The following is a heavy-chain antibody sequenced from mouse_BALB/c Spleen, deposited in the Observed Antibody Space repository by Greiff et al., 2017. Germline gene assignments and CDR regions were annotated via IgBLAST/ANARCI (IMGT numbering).Heavy chain of an antibody. D-gene: IGHD2-4*01. CDR1: GFTFSSYY. Sequence: EVKVVESGGGLVKLGGSLKLSCAASGFTFSSYYMSWVRQTPEKRLELVAAINSNGGSTYYPDTVKGRFTISRDNAKNTLYLQMSSLKSEDTALYYCARQDYDVFAYWGQGTLVTVSA. V-gene: IGHV5-6-2*01. CDR3: ARQDYDVFAY. J-gene: IGHJ3*01. CDR2: INSNGGST.